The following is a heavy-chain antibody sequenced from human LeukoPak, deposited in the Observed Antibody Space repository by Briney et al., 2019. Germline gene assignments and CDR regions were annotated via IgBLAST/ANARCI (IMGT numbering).Heavy chain of an antibody. V-gene: IGHV1-2*02. D-gene: IGHD6-13*01. J-gene: IGHJ4*02. CDR3: ARIAAAGTDLFDY. Sequence: ASVKVSCKASGYTFTDNHMYWVRQAPGQGLERMGWINPNNGDTNYAQRFQGRVTLTRDTSISTAYMEVSRLTSDDTAVYYCARIAAAGTDLFDYWGQGTLVTVSS. CDR1: GYTFTDNH. CDR2: INPNNGDT.